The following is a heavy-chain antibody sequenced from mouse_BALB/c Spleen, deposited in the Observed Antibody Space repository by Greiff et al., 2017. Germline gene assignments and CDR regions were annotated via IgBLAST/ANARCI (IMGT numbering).Heavy chain of an antibody. Sequence: VQLQQPGAELVKPGASVKLSCKASGYTFTSYYMYWVKQRPGQGLEWIGGINPSNGGTNFNEKFKSKATLTVDKSSSTAYMQLSSLTSEDSAVYYCTRRDYDYRMDYWGQGTSVTVSS. CDR3: TRRDYDYRMDY. J-gene: IGHJ4*01. CDR1: GYTFTSYY. V-gene: IGHV1S81*02. D-gene: IGHD2-4*01. CDR2: INPSNGGT.